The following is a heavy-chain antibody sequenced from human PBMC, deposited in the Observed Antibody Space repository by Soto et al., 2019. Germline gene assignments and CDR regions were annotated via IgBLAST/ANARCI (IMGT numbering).Heavy chain of an antibody. Sequence: GGSLRLSCAASGFTFSSYWMSWVRQAPGKGLEWVANIKEDGSEKYYVDSVKGRFTISRDNAENALSLQMHSLRGEDTAVYYCARAECYSGGSCFYYFGYWGQGTLVTVSS. D-gene: IGHD2-15*01. J-gene: IGHJ4*02. CDR3: ARAECYSGGSCFYYFGY. V-gene: IGHV3-7*01. CDR1: GFTFSSYW. CDR2: IKEDGSEK.